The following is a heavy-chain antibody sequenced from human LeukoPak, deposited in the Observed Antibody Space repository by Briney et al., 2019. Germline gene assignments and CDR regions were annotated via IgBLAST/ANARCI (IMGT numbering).Heavy chain of an antibody. CDR2: IYYSGST. J-gene: IGHJ6*03. Sequence: SETLSLTCTVSGGSISSSSYYWGWIRQPPGKGLEWIGSIYYSGSTYYNPSLKSRVTISVDTSKYQFSLKLSSVTAADTAVYYCANRYYDFWSGPYCYYYYMDVWGKGTTVTVSS. CDR1: GGSISSSSYY. D-gene: IGHD3-3*01. V-gene: IGHV4-39*01. CDR3: ANRYYDFWSGPYCYYYYMDV.